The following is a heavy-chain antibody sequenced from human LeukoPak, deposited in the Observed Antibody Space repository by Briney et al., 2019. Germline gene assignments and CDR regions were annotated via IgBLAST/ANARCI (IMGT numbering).Heavy chain of an antibody. CDR2: ISNNGGYT. CDR3: AKLIAGDYFTLPQYFDY. Sequence: GGSLRLSCAASGFTFSSSAMSWVRQAPGKGLEWVSAISNNGGYTYYADSVQGRFTISRDNSKSTLCLQMNSLRAEDTAVYYCAKLIAGDYFTLPQYFDYWGQGTLVTVSS. J-gene: IGHJ4*02. CDR1: GFTFSSSA. V-gene: IGHV3-23*01. D-gene: IGHD4-17*01.